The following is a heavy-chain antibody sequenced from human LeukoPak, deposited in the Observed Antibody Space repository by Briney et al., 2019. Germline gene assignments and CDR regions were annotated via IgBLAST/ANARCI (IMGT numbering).Heavy chain of an antibody. CDR2: INPNSGGT. D-gene: IGHD6-19*01. CDR3: ARASGWLDYYYYYMDV. CDR1: GYTFTGYY. J-gene: IGHJ6*03. V-gene: IGHV1-2*02. Sequence: GASVKVSCKASGYTFTGYYMHWVRQAPEQGLEWMGWINPNSGGTNYAQKFQGRVTMTRDTSISTAYMELSRLRSDDTAVYYCARASGWLDYYYYYMDVWGKGTTVTVSS.